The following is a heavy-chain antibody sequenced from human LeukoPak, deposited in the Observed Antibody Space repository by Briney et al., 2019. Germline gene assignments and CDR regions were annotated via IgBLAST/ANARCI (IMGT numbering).Heavy chain of an antibody. CDR3: AKDMVRGVITSFDY. V-gene: IGHV3-30*02. J-gene: IGHJ4*02. CDR1: GFTFSSYG. CDR2: IWKDGSKK. Sequence: PGGSLRLSCAASGFTFSSYGMHWVLQTPGEGLEWVAVIWKDGSKKYYVDTVKGRFTISRDNSKNTLYLQMNSLRAEDTAVYYCAKDMVRGVITSFDYWGQGTLVTVSS. D-gene: IGHD3-10*01.